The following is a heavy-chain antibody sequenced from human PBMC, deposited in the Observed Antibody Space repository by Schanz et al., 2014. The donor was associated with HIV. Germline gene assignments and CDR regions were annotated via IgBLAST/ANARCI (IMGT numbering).Heavy chain of an antibody. CDR2: IIPIFGTA. J-gene: IGHJ5*01. V-gene: IGHV1-69*01. CDR1: GGSFSSYA. D-gene: IGHD2-2*01. CDR3: AKSRFQLHWFDS. Sequence: QVPLVQSGAEVKKPGSSVKVSCKASGGSFSSYAINWVRQAPGQGLEWMGGIIPIFGTANYAQKFQGRVTMTRDASMSTAYMELSSLRPDDTAVYYCAKSRFQLHWFDSWGQGTLVTVSS.